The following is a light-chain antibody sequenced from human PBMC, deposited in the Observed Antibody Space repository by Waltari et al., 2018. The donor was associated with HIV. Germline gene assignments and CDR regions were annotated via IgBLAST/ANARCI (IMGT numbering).Light chain of an antibody. V-gene: IGLV2-11*01. CDR1: SSDTGGYDY. J-gene: IGLJ2*01. CDR3: CSYAGSYTEI. Sequence: QSALTQPASVAGSPGQSITISCTGTSSDTGGYDYVSWYQQHPGKAPKLLIFDVNNRPSGVPARFSGSKSGHTASLTISGLQADDEADYYCCSYAGSYTEIFGGGTKLTVL. CDR2: DVN.